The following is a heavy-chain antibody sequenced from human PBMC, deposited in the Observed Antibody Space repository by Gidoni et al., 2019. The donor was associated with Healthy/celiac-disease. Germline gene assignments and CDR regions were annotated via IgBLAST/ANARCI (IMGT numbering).Heavy chain of an antibody. V-gene: IGHV1-69*12. CDR3: ARNPIAVAGTSPYYYYGMDV. CDR1: GGTFSSYA. J-gene: IGHJ6*02. CDR2: IIPIFGTA. D-gene: IGHD6-19*01. Sequence: QVQLVQSGAEVKKPGSSVKVSCKASGGTFSSYAIRWVRQAPGQGLEWMGGIIPIFGTANYAQKFQGRVTITADESTSTAYMELSSLRSEDTAVYYCARNPIAVAGTSPYYYYGMDVWGQGTTVTVSS.